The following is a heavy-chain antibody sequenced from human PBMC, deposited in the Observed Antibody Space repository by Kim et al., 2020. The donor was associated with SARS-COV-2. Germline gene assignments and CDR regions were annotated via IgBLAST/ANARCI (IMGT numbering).Heavy chain of an antibody. CDR2: ISYDGSNK. CDR1: GFTFSSYA. J-gene: IGHJ6*02. V-gene: IGHV3-30*04. Sequence: GGSLRLSCAASGFTFSSYAMHWVRQAPGKGLEWVAVISYDGSNKYYADSVKGRFTISRDNSKNTLYLQMNSLRAEDTAVYYCARDDKLGQWELGDYYYGMDVWGQVTTVTVSS. D-gene: IGHD1-26*01. CDR3: ARDDKLGQWELGDYYYGMDV.